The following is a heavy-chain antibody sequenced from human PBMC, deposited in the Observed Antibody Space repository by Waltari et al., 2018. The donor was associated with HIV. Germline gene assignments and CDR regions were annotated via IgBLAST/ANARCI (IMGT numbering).Heavy chain of an antibody. D-gene: IGHD3-3*01. CDR2: ISAYNGNT. CDR3: ARDSKGDFWSGPISKDY. Sequence: QVQLVQSGAEVKKPGASVKVSCKASGYTFTSYGISWVRQAPGQGLEWMGWISAYNGNTNYAQRLQGRVTMTTDTATSTAYMELGSLRSDDTAVYYCARDSKGDFWSGPISKDYWGQGTLVTVSS. J-gene: IGHJ4*02. CDR1: GYTFTSYG. V-gene: IGHV1-18*01.